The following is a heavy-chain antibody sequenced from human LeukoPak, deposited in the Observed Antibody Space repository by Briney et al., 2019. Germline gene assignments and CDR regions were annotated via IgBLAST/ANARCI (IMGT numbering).Heavy chain of an antibody. V-gene: IGHV3-23*01. J-gene: IGHJ6*03. Sequence: GGSLRLSCAASGFTFSTSVMSWVRQAPGEGLEWVSSLSAGSTNAYHADSVKGRFTISRDNSKDTVYLETNSLRADDTAVYYCARVKGIASGLYYFFYMDVWGKGTTVTVSS. CDR3: ARVKGIASGLYYFFYMDV. D-gene: IGHD6-19*01. CDR2: LSAGSTNA. CDR1: GFTFSTSV.